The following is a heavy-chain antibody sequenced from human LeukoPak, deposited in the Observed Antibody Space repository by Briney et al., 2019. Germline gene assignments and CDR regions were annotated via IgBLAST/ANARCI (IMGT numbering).Heavy chain of an antibody. CDR2: IYYSGST. CDR3: ARDRRHWFGETQTLFDP. J-gene: IGHJ5*02. D-gene: IGHD3-10*01. V-gene: IGHV4-31*03. Sequence: SETLSLTYTVSGGSISSGGYYWSWIRQHPGKGLEWIGYIYYSGSTYYNPSLKSRVTISVDTSKNQFSLKLSSVTAADTAVYYCARDRRHWFGETQTLFDPWGQGTLVTVSS. CDR1: GGSISSGGYY.